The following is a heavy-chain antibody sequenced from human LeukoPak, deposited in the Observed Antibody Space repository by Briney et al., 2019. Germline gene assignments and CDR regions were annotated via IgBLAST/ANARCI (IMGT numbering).Heavy chain of an antibody. J-gene: IGHJ4*02. V-gene: IGHV3-30*01. CDR2: ISYDGSNK. CDR1: GFTFSSYV. Sequence: GGSLRLSCAASGFTFSSYVMHWVRQAPGKGLEWVAVISYDGSNKYYADTVKGRFTISRDNSKNTLYLQMNSLRAEDTAVYYCARDPNRYCSSTSCEYYFDYWGQGTLVTVSS. CDR3: ARDPNRYCSSTSCEYYFDY. D-gene: IGHD2-2*01.